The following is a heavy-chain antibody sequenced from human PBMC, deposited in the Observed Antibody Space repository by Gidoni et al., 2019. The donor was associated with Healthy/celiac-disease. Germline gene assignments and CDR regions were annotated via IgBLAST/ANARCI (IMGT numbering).Heavy chain of an antibody. D-gene: IGHD6-13*01. CDR3: AREAAGHYYFDY. V-gene: IGHV4-34*01. CDR2: INHSGST. J-gene: IGHJ4*02. Sequence: QVQLQQWGAGRLKPSETRYSTCAVYGGSFSGYYWSWIRPPPGKGLEWIGEINHSGSTNYNPSLKSRVTISVDTSKTQFSLKLSSVTAADTAVYYCAREAAGHYYFDYWGQGTLVTVSS. CDR1: GGSFSGYY.